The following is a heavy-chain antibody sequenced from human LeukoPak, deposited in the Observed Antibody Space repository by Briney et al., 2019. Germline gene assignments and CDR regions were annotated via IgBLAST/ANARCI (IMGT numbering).Heavy chain of an antibody. CDR3: ARGGTKFDY. J-gene: IGHJ4*02. CDR1: GFTFRSYW. V-gene: IGHV3-7*01. Sequence: GGSLRLSCAASGFTFRSYWMTWVRQAPGKGLEWVANIKQDGSEKYYVDSVKGRFTISRDNAKNSLYLQMNSLRDEDTAVYYCARGGTKFDYWGQGTLVTVSS. CDR2: IKQDGSEK. D-gene: IGHD2-8*01.